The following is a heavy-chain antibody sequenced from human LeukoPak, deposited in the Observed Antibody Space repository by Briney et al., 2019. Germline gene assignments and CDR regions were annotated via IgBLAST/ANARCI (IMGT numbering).Heavy chain of an antibody. Sequence: PSETLSLTCAVYGGSFSGYYWSWIRQPPGKGLEWIGEINHSGSTSYNPSLKSRVTISVDTSKNQFSLKLSSVTAADTAVYYCARHDAGNWFDPWGQGTLVTVSS. CDR2: INHSGST. CDR1: GGSFSGYY. D-gene: IGHD3-10*01. J-gene: IGHJ5*02. V-gene: IGHV4-34*01. CDR3: ARHDAGNWFDP.